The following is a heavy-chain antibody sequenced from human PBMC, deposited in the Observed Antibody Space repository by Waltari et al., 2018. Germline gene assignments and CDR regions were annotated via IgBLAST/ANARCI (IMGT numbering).Heavy chain of an antibody. V-gene: IGHV3-66*02. CDR1: GFAVSSHY. J-gene: IGHJ4*02. CDR2: IYAGGST. CDR3: AREWAGFGDYGIDY. Sequence: EVQLVESGGGLVQPGGSLRLSCAASGFAVSSHYMSWVRQAPRKGLEWISVIYAGGSTYYADSGKGRFTISRDNSKNMLFLQINSLRPEDTAMYFCAREWAGFGDYGIDYWGQGSLVTVSS. D-gene: IGHD4-17*01.